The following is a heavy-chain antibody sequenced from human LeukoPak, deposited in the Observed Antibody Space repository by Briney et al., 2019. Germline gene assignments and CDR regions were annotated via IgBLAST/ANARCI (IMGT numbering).Heavy chain of an antibody. CDR3: ARDTGDFWSGPHPFDY. CDR1: GFTFSSYS. CDR2: ISSSSSYI. V-gene: IGHV3-21*01. D-gene: IGHD3-3*01. J-gene: IGHJ4*02. Sequence: GGSLRLSCAASGFTFSSYSMNWVRQAPGKGLEWVSSISSSSSYIYYADSVKGRFTISRDNAKNSLYLQMNSLRAEDTAVYYCARDTGDFWSGPHPFDYWGQGTLVTVSS.